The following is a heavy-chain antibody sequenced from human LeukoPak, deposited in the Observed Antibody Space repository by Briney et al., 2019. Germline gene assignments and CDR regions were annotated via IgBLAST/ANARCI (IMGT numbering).Heavy chain of an antibody. CDR2: IFYGGST. CDR3: ARGLKYYYDSSGYAY. V-gene: IGHV4-39*07. CDR1: SGSISTSNYY. Sequence: SETLSLTCTVSSGSISTSNYYWGWVRQPPGKALEWIGNIFYGGSTYYSPSLKSRVTISVDTSKNQFSLKLSSATAADTAVYYCARGLKYYYDSSGYAYWGQGTLVTVSS. D-gene: IGHD3-22*01. J-gene: IGHJ4*02.